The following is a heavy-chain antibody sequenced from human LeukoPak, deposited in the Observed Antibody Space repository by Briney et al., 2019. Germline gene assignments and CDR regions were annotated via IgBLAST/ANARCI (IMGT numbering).Heavy chain of an antibody. CDR3: ARGLGYCSSTSCSYNP. Sequence: ASVKVSCKASGCTFSSYAISWVRQAPGQGLEWMGGIIPIFGTANYAQKFQGRVTITADESTSTAYMELSSLRSEDTAVYYCARGLGYCSSTSCSYNPWGQGTLVTVSS. J-gene: IGHJ5*02. V-gene: IGHV1-69*13. D-gene: IGHD2-2*01. CDR1: GCTFSSYA. CDR2: IIPIFGTA.